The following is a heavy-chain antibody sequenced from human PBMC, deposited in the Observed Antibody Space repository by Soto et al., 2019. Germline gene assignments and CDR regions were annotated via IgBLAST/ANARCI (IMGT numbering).Heavy chain of an antibody. CDR2: IYYSGST. V-gene: IGHV4-31*03. Sequence: QVQLQESGPGLVKPSQTLSLTCTVSGGSIRSGRYYWSWIRQPPGKGLVWIGYIYYSGSTSYNPSLKSRVTISKDTSKNQFSLRLSSVTAADTAVYYCARERNDLSSVAGGFDPWGQEILVTVSS. CDR3: ARERNDLSSVAGGFDP. D-gene: IGHD3-3*01. J-gene: IGHJ5*02. CDR1: GGSIRSGRYY.